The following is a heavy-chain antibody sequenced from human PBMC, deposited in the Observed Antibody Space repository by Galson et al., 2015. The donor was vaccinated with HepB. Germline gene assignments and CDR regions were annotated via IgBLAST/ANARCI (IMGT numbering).Heavy chain of an antibody. CDR3: ARSQLIVHYYYGMDV. Sequence: SLRLSCAASGFTFDDYAMHWVRQAPGKGLEWVSGISWNSGSIGYADSVKGRFTISRDNAKNSLYLQMNSLRAEDTALYYCARSQLIVHYYYGMDVWGQGTTVTVSS. CDR2: ISWNSGSI. V-gene: IGHV3-9*01. J-gene: IGHJ6*02. CDR1: GFTFDDYA. D-gene: IGHD3-22*01.